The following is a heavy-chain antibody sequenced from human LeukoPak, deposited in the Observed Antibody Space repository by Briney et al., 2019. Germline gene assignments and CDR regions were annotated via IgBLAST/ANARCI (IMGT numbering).Heavy chain of an antibody. V-gene: IGHV1-18*01. CDR3: ARNLGYCSGGSCYDENYYSDY. Sequence: GASVKVSCKASGYTFISYGITWVRQAPGQGLEWMGWISDHNGNTNYVQKFQGRVTMTTDTSTSTAYMELRSLRSDDTAVYYCARNLGYCSGGSCYDENYYSDYWGQGTLVTVSS. CDR2: ISDHNGNT. CDR1: GYTFISYG. D-gene: IGHD2-15*01. J-gene: IGHJ4*02.